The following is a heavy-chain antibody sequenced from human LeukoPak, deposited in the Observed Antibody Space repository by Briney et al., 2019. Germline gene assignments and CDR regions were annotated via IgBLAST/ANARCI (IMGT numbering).Heavy chain of an antibody. V-gene: IGHV4-4*02. Sequence: PSETLSLTCDVSGGSISSPTWWSWVRQPPGEGLEWIGEIYHSGSTNSNPSLKSRVTISLDKSKNQFSLKLSSVTAADTAVYYCARDYRSGYHDAFDIWGQGTMVTVSS. J-gene: IGHJ3*02. D-gene: IGHD3-22*01. CDR1: GGSISSPTW. CDR2: IYHSGST. CDR3: ARDYRSGYHDAFDI.